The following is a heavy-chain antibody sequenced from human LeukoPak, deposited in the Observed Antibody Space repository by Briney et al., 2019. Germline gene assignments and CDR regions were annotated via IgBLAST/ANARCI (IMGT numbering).Heavy chain of an antibody. Sequence: ASVKVSCKASGGTFSSYAISWVRQAPGQGLEWMGGIIPILGIANYAQKFQGRVTITADKSTSTAYMELSSLRSEDTAVYYCARDKRYYYDSDNAFDIWGQGTMVTVSS. CDR2: IIPILGIA. D-gene: IGHD3-22*01. V-gene: IGHV1-69*10. J-gene: IGHJ3*02. CDR1: GGTFSSYA. CDR3: ARDKRYYYDSDNAFDI.